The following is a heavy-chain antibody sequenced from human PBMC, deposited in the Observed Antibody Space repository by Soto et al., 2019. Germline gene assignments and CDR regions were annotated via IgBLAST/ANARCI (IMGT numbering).Heavy chain of an antibody. Sequence: QVQLLVQSGSEVKKPGASVKVSCQASGYTFTHYGISWVRQAPGQGLEWMGWVSGYNGNTNYAQKLRGRVTMTTDTSTSTAYMELRTLRSDDTAVYYCARDEGSHGFDSWGQGTLVTVSS. CDR3: ARDEGSHGFDS. J-gene: IGHJ4*02. CDR2: VSGYNGNT. CDR1: GYTFTHYG. V-gene: IGHV1-18*04. D-gene: IGHD6-19*01.